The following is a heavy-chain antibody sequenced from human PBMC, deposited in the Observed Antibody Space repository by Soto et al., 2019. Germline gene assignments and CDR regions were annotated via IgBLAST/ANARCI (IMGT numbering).Heavy chain of an antibody. CDR1: GYSISSSDW. CDR3: ATRLWNGPS. V-gene: IGHV4-4*02. Sequence: SETLSLTCAVSGYSISSSDWWTLVRQPPGEGLEWIGEIHHTGSTNYRPSLQNRVTISVDKSKNQFSLDLTSVTAADTAVYYCATRLWNGPSWGQGTLVTVSS. CDR2: IHHTGST. J-gene: IGHJ5*02. D-gene: IGHD3-10*01.